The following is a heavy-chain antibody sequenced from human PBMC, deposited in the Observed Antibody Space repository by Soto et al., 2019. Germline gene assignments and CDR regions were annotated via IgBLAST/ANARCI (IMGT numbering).Heavy chain of an antibody. CDR3: AREYYMFDY. D-gene: IGHD3-10*01. CDR2: ISYDGSNK. Sequence: QVQLVESGGGVVQPGRSLRLSCAASGFTFSSYAMHWVRQAPGKGLEWVAVISYDGSNKYYADPVKGRFTISRDNSKNTLYLQMNSLRAEDTAVYYCAREYYMFDYWGQGTLVTVSS. J-gene: IGHJ4*02. V-gene: IGHV3-30-3*01. CDR1: GFTFSSYA.